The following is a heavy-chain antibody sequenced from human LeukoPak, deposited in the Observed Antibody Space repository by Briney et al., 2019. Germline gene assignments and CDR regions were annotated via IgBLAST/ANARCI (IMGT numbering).Heavy chain of an antibody. CDR3: ARVNYYGSGSYVSFDYGMDV. J-gene: IGHJ6*02. CDR2: NK. Sequence: NKYYADSVKGRFTISRDNSKNTLYLQMNSLRAEDTAVYYCARVNYYGSGSYVSFDYGMDVWGQGTTVTVSS. D-gene: IGHD3-10*01. V-gene: IGHV3-30*01.